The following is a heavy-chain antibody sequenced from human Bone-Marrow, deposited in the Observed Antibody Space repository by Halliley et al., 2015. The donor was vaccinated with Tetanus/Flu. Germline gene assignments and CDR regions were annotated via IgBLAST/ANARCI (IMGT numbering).Heavy chain of an antibody. J-gene: IGHJ4*02. D-gene: IGHD5-18*01. CDR3: ARDRGGYTYASH. Sequence: LGWRGWVSALNGDTHYAQRLQGRVTMTTDASTSTAYMELSSLRSDDTAVYYCARDRGGYTYASHWGQGTLVTVSS. V-gene: IGHV1-18*01. CDR2: VSALNGDT.